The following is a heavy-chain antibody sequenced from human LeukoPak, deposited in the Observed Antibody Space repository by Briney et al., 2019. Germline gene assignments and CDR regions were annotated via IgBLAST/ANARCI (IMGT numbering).Heavy chain of an antibody. Sequence: GGSLRLSCAVSGITLNNYGMTWVLQAPGKGLEWVAGISDSGGSTKYTDSVKGRFTISRDNPKNTLYLQMNSLRAEDTAVYFCAKRGVVIRVILVGFYKEAYYFESWGQGALVTVSS. CDR2: ISDSGGST. D-gene: IGHD3/OR15-3a*01. CDR3: AKRGVVIRVILVGFYKEAYYFES. CDR1: GITLNNYG. J-gene: IGHJ4*02. V-gene: IGHV3-23*01.